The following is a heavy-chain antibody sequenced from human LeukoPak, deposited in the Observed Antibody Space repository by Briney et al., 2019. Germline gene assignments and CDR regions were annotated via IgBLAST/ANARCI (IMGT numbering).Heavy chain of an antibody. CDR1: RFTFSSYW. V-gene: IGHV3-74*01. J-gene: IGHJ4*02. CDR2: INSDGSSI. Sequence: KAGGSLRLSCAASRFTFSSYWMHWIRQAPGKGLVWVSRINSDGSSIAYADSVRGRFTISRDNAKNTLYLEMNSLRAEDTAVYYCAALDHGHDYWGQGTLVIVSS. CDR3: AALDHGHDY.